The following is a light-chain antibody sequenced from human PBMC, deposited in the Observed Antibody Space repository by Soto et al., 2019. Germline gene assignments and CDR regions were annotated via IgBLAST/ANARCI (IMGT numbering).Light chain of an antibody. Sequence: QSVLTQLPSAYGSPGQSVTISCTGTSSDVGGYNYVSWYQQHPGKAPKLMIYEVSKRPSGVPDRFSGSKSGNTASLTVSGLQAEDEADYYCSSYAGSNNYVFGTGTKVTVL. V-gene: IGLV2-8*01. J-gene: IGLJ1*01. CDR2: EVS. CDR3: SSYAGSNNYV. CDR1: SSDVGGYNY.